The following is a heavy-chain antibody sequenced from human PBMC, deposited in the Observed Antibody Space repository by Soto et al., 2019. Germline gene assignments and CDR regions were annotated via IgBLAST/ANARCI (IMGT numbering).Heavy chain of an antibody. Sequence: SETLSLTCTVSGGSISSGDYYWSWIRQPPGKGLEWIGYVYHTGRTSYDPSLKSRVSISMDTSKNQFSLNLGSVTAADTAVYFCARDFAYFDSWGQGTLVTVSS. D-gene: IGHD3-3*01. CDR2: VYHTGRT. V-gene: IGHV4-61*08. CDR1: GGSISSGDYY. J-gene: IGHJ4*02. CDR3: ARDFAYFDS.